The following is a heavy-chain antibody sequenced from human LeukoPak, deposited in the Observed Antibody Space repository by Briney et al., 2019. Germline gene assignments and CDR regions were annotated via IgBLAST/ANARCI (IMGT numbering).Heavy chain of an antibody. CDR1: GFTFSDYY. J-gene: IGHJ3*02. D-gene: IGHD3-10*01. Sequence: GGSLRLSCTASGFTFSDYYMSWFRQAPGKGLEWLSHISGSGRTIHYADSVKGRFTISRDNAKNSLYLQMNSLRAEDTAVYYCARDRITMVRGVIFDAFDIWGQGTMVTVSS. V-gene: IGHV3-11*04. CDR3: ARDRITMVRGVIFDAFDI. CDR2: ISGSGRTI.